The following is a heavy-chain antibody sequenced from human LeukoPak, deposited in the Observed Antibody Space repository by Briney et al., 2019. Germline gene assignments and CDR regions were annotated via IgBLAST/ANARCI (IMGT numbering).Heavy chain of an antibody. D-gene: IGHD1-26*01. CDR3: ARDPVGAIDY. J-gene: IGHJ4*02. CDR1: GFTFSDSY. V-gene: IGHV3-11*04. CDR2: IGGSGSLI. Sequence: GGSLRLSCAASGFTFSDSYMSWIRQAPGKGLEWIAFIGGSGSLIYYADSVKGRFTISRDNAKNSLYLQMNSLRAEDTAVYYCARDPVGAIDYWGQGTLVTVSS.